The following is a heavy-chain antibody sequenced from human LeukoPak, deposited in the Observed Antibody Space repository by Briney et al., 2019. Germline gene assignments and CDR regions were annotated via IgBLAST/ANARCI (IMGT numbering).Heavy chain of an antibody. CDR2: IYTSGST. V-gene: IGHV4-61*09. D-gene: IGHD6-19*01. J-gene: IGHJ4*02. CDR3: ARVAVAAYYFDY. CDR1: GGSISSCSYY. Sequence: PSQTLSLTCTVSGGSISSCSYYWSWIRQPAGTGLEWIGHIYTSGSTNYNPSLKSRVTISVDTSKNQFSLKLNFVAAADTAVYYCARVAVAAYYFDYWGQGTLVTVSS.